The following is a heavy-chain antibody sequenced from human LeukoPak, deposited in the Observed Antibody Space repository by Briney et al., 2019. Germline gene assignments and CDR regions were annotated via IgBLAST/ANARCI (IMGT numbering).Heavy chain of an antibody. V-gene: IGHV3-30*04. D-gene: IGHD2-15*01. CDR2: ISYDGTDK. CDR3: ARGNVVVVAAESLKY. CDR1: GFTFTTIYA. Sequence: GGSLRLSCAASGFTFTTIYAMHWVRQAPGKGLEWVAVISYDGTDKYYSDSVKGRFTISRDNSKNTLYLQMNSLRAEDTAVYYCARGNVVVVAAESLKYWGQGTLVTVSS. J-gene: IGHJ4*02.